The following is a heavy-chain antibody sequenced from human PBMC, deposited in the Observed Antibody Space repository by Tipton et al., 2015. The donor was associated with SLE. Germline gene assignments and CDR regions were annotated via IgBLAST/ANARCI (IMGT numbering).Heavy chain of an antibody. CDR1: GGTFSSYA. V-gene: IGHV1-69*04. Sequence: SGPEVKKPGSSVKVSCKASGGTFSSYAISWVRQAPGQGLEWMGRIIPILGIANYAQKFQGRVTITADKSTSTAYMELSSLRSEDTAVYYCVTVTGDFQHWGQGTLVTVSS. CDR2: IIPILGIA. D-gene: IGHD4-17*01. J-gene: IGHJ1*01. CDR3: VTVTGDFQH.